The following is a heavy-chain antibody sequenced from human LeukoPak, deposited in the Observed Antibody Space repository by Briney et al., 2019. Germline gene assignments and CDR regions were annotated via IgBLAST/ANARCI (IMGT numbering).Heavy chain of an antibody. V-gene: IGHV5-51*01. CDR1: GYTVTSYW. Sequence: GESLKISCKGSGYTVTSYWIGWVRQMPGKGLAWMGIIYPGDSDTRYSPSFQGQVTISADKSIRTAYLQWSSLKASDTAMYYCGRRYYGDHALGDWGQGTLVTVSS. CDR2: IYPGDSDT. D-gene: IGHD4-17*01. J-gene: IGHJ4*02. CDR3: GRRYYGDHALGD.